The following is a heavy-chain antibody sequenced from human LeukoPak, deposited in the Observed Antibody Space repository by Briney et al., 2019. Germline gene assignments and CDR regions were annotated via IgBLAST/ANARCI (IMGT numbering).Heavy chain of an antibody. V-gene: IGHV4-4*07. CDR2: IHTSGNT. J-gene: IGHJ4*02. Sequence: SETLSLTCTVSGGSISSYYWSWIRQPAGKGLEWIGHIHTSGNTNYNPSLKSRVTMSVDTSKNQFSLKLSSVTAADTAVYYCAREKAAAVTDYWGQGTLVTVSS. CDR3: AREKAAAVTDY. D-gene: IGHD6-13*01. CDR1: GGSISSYY.